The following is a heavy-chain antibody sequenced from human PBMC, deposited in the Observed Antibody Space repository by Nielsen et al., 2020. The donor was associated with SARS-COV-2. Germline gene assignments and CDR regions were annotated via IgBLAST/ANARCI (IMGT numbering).Heavy chain of an antibody. CDR2: ISGSGGST. CDR3: ARARGVVYGMDV. Sequence: GESLKISCAASGFTFSSYAMSWVRQAPGKGLEWVSAISGSGGSTYYADSVKGRFTISRDNSKNTLYLQMNSLRAEDTAVYYCARARGVVYGMDVWGQGTTVTVSS. D-gene: IGHD1-26*01. V-gene: IGHV3-23*01. CDR1: GFTFSSYA. J-gene: IGHJ6*02.